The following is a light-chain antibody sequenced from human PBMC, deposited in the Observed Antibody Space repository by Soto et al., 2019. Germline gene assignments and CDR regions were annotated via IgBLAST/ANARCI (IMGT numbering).Light chain of an antibody. J-gene: IGKJ4*01. CDR1: QGISSY. CDR3: QQRSNWPLT. CDR2: AAS. V-gene: IGKV1-9*01. Sequence: DIQLTQYPSFLSASVGDRVTITCRARQGISSYLAWYQQKPGKAPKLLIYAASTLQSGVPSRFSGSGSGTDFTLTISSLEPEDFAVYYCQQRSNWPLTVGGGTKVEIK.